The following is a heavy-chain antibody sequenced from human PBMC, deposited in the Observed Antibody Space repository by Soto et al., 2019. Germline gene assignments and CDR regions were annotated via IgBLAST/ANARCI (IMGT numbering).Heavy chain of an antibody. J-gene: IGHJ4*01. Sequence: QVQLHQWGAGLLKPSETLSLACSIYSGSFSGYYWSWIREPPGKGLEGIGEISQSGNTNYSPSLKSRISRSIDSTKKPFTLNLPSVSAADTDVYYCARAPKVSVSSQTRLDFWGQGTLVTVSS. V-gene: IGHV4-34*01. CDR1: SGSFSGYY. CDR2: ISQSGNT. CDR3: ARAPKVSVSSQTRLDF. D-gene: IGHD6-6*01.